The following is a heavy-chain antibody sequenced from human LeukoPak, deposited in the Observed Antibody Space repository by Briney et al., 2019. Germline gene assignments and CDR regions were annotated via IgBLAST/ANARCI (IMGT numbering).Heavy chain of an antibody. CDR2: IYYSGST. CDR3: ARVPMVRGVIIPAHYFDY. D-gene: IGHD3-10*01. V-gene: IGHV4-59*01. CDR1: GGSISSYY. Sequence: PSETLCLTCTVSGGSISSYYWSWIRQPPGKGLEWIGYIYYSGSTNYNPSLKSRVTISVDTSKNQFSLKLSSVTAADTAVYYCARVPMVRGVIIPAHYFDYWGQGTLVTVSS. J-gene: IGHJ4*02.